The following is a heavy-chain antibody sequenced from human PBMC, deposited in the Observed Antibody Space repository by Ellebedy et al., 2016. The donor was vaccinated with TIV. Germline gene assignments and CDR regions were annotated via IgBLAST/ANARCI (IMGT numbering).Heavy chain of an antibody. CDR2: IGSRTSKI. J-gene: IGHJ4*02. CDR3: ARDLHFAFDY. V-gene: IGHV3-48*04. Sequence: PGGSLRLSCAASGFTFNTYSMNWVRQAPGKGREWVSYIGSRTSKIYYADSVKGRFTISRDNARNSLYLQMNSLRAEDTAVYYCARDLHFAFDYWGRGTLVTVSS. CDR1: GFTFNTYS.